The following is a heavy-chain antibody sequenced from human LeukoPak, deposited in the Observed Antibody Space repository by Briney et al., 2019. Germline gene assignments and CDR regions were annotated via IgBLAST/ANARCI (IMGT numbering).Heavy chain of an antibody. J-gene: IGHJ3*02. D-gene: IGHD3-10*01. CDR2: ISSSSSYI. CDR3: ARDPTYYASDI. CDR1: GFTFSDNY. V-gene: IGHV3-21*01. Sequence: MAGGSLRLSCAASGFTFSDNYMTWVRQAPGKGLEWVSSISSSSSYIYYADSLKGRFTISRDNAKNSLYLQMNSLRAEDTAVYYCARDPTYYASDIWGQGTMVTVSS.